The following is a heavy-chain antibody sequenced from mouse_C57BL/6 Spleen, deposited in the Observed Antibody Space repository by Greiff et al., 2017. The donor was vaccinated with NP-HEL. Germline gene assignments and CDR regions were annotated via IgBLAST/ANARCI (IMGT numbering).Heavy chain of an antibody. CDR2: IDPNSGGT. CDR1: GYTFTSYW. D-gene: IGHD1-1*01. V-gene: IGHV1-72*01. CDR3: ARSPLYYGSSYGYFDV. Sequence: QVQLKQPGAELVKPGASVKLSCKASGYTFTSYWMHWVKQRPGRGLEWIGRIDPNSGGTKYNEKFKSKATLTVDKPSSTAYMQLSSLTSEDSAVYYCARSPLYYGSSYGYFDVWGTGTTVTVSS. J-gene: IGHJ1*03.